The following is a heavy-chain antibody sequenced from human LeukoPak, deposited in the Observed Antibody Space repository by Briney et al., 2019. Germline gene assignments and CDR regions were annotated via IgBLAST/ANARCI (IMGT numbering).Heavy chain of an antibody. V-gene: IGHV1-46*01. J-gene: IGHJ4*02. CDR3: ARDSGERGSGSYLIAY. Sequence: ASVKVSCKASGYSFTSYYMHWVRQAPGQGLEWMGLINPSGSSTTYAQKFQGRVTMTRDRFTSTYYMALTSLTSDDTAVYYCARDSGERGSGSYLIAYWGQGTLVTVSS. CDR2: INPSGSST. CDR1: GYSFTSYY. D-gene: IGHD3-10*01.